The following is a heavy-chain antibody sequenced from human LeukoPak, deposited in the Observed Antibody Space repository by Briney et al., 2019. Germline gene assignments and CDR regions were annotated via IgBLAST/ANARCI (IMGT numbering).Heavy chain of an antibody. CDR3: ARDKREPRYAFDI. V-gene: IGHV4-34*01. J-gene: IGHJ3*02. CDR1: GGSSSGYY. CDR2: IYHSGST. D-gene: IGHD1-26*01. Sequence: SETLSLTCAVYGGSSSGYYWSWIRQPPGKGLEWIGEIYHSGSTNYNPSLKSRVTILVDKSKNQFSLKLSSVTAADTAVYYCARDKREPRYAFDIWGQGTMVTVSS.